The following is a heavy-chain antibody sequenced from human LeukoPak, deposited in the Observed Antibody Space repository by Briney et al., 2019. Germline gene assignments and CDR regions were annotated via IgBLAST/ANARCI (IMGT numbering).Heavy chain of an antibody. D-gene: IGHD2-15*01. CDR2: IYSGGST. CDR3: AKTLVVTPRSFDY. V-gene: IGHV3-53*01. Sequence: GGSLRLSCAASGVTVRSNYMTWVRQAPGKGLEWVSVIYSGGSTYYADSVKGRFTISRDNSKNTLYLQMNSLRAEDTAVYYCAKTLVVTPRSFDYWGQGTLVTVSS. J-gene: IGHJ4*02. CDR1: GVTVRSNY.